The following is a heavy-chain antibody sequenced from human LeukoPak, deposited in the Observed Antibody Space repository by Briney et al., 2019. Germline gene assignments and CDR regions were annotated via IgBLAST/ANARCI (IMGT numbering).Heavy chain of an antibody. CDR3: ARPLHTVTTGAYYYYMDV. CDR1: GFTFSSYA. J-gene: IGHJ6*03. CDR2: ISGSGGST. D-gene: IGHD4-17*01. Sequence: PGGSLRLSCAASGFTFSSYAMSWVRQAPGKGLEWVSAISGSGGSTYYAASVKGRFTISRDNSKNTLYLQMNSLRAEDTAVYYCARPLHTVTTGAYYYYMDVWGKGTTVTVSS. V-gene: IGHV3-23*01.